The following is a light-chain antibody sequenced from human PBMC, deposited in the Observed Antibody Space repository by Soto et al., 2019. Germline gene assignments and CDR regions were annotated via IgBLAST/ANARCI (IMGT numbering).Light chain of an antibody. J-gene: IGKJ4*01. Sequence: EIVMTQSPATLSVSPGERATLSCRASQSVSSSLAWYQQKPGQSPRLLMYGASTRATGIPDRFSGSGSGTEFTLTISSLQSEDFAIYYCQQYKSWPPFTFGGGTKVEIK. CDR2: GAS. CDR1: QSVSSS. CDR3: QQYKSWPPFT. V-gene: IGKV3-15*01.